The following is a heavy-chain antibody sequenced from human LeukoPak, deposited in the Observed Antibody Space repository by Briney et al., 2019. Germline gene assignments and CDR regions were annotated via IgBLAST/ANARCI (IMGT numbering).Heavy chain of an antibody. CDR2: INPSGGST. V-gene: IGHV1-46*01. Sequence: ASVKVSCKASGYTFTIYYMHWVRQAPGQGLEWMGIINPSGGSTSYAQKFQGRVTMTRDTSTSTVYMELSSLRSEDTAVYYCAREISLIVVVRGYYYGMDVWGQGTTVTVSS. CDR3: AREISLIVVVRGYYYGMDV. D-gene: IGHD3-22*01. J-gene: IGHJ6*02. CDR1: GYTFTIYY.